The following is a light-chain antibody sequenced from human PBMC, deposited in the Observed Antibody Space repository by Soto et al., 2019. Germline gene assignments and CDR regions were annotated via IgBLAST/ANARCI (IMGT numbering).Light chain of an antibody. Sequence: QSALTQPASVSGSPGQSITISCTGTSNDIGDYNFVSWYQHHPGKAPKLMIFEVNNRPSGVSLRVSGSKSGNTASLTISGLQAEDEADYYCSSYTHTDTLVFGGGTKLTVL. J-gene: IGLJ3*02. CDR3: SSYTHTDTLV. CDR2: EVN. CDR1: SNDIGDYNF. V-gene: IGLV2-14*01.